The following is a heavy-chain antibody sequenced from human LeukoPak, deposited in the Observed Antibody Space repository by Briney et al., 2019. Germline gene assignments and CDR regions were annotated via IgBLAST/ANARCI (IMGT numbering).Heavy chain of an antibody. V-gene: IGHV3-7*01. CDR1: GFAFSNSS. Sequence: GGSLRLSCAASGFAFSNSSFNWVRQAPGKGLEWVANIKQDGSEKYYVDSVKGRFTISRDNAKNSLYLQMNSLRAEDTAVYYCASQQQRDAFDIWGQGTMVTVSS. J-gene: IGHJ3*02. D-gene: IGHD6-13*01. CDR2: IKQDGSEK. CDR3: ASQQQRDAFDI.